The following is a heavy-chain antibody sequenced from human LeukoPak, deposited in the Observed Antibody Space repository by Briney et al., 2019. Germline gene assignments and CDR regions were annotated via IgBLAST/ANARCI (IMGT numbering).Heavy chain of an antibody. CDR1: GGSFSGYY. CDR2: INHSGST. Sequence: SETLSLTCAVYGGSFSGYYWSWIRQPPGKGLEWIGEINHSGSTNYNPSLKSRVTISVDTSKNQFSLKLSSVTAADTAVYYCARGLSAAAWEWGQGTLVTASS. J-gene: IGHJ4*02. V-gene: IGHV4-34*01. CDR3: ARGLSAAAWE. D-gene: IGHD6-13*01.